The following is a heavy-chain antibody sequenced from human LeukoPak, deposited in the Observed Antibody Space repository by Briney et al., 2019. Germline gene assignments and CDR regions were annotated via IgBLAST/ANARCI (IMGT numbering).Heavy chain of an antibody. CDR1: GFTFSSYG. J-gene: IGHJ1*01. V-gene: IGHV3-30*02. D-gene: IGHD5-18*01. CDR3: AKDQVYSYGYAPFQH. Sequence: GGSLRLSCAASGFTFSSYGMHWVRQAPGKGLEWVAFIRYDGSNKYYADSVKGRFTISRDNSKNTLYLQMNSLRAEDTAVYYCAKDQVYSYGYAPFQHWGQGTLVTVSS. CDR2: IRYDGSNK.